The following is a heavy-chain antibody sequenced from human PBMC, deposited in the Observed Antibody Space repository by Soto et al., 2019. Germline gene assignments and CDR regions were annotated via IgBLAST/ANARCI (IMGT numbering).Heavy chain of an antibody. Sequence: QVQLVQSGAAVKKPGASVKVSCKASGYTFTSYAISWVRQAPGQGLEWMGWSSAYNGNTNYAQKLQGRVTMTADTAASPAYMELRSLRSDATAVYYCARDSPPPREWGQGTLVSVS. CDR3: ARDSPPPRE. V-gene: IGHV1-18*01. CDR1: GYTFTSYA. CDR2: SSAYNGNT. J-gene: IGHJ4*02.